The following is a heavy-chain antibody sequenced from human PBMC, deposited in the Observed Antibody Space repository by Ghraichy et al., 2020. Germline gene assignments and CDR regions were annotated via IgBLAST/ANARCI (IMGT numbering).Heavy chain of an antibody. CDR1: GFTFSSFA. CDR3: AKDLVGAKNY. J-gene: IGHJ4*02. Sequence: GGSLRLSCAASGFTFSSFAMTWVRQAPGKGLEWVSAISGGGSNTYYADSVKGRFTVSRDNSQNTLFLQMNSLRAEDTAVYFCAKDLVGAKNYWGQGTLVTVSS. D-gene: IGHD1-26*01. CDR2: ISGGGSNT. V-gene: IGHV3-23*01.